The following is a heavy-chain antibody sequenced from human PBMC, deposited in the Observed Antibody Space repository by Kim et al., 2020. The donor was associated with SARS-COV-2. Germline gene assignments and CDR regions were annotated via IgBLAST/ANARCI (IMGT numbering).Heavy chain of an antibody. CDR3: ARSSRWLQFPDYYFDY. D-gene: IGHD5-12*01. Sequence: SETLSLTCTVSGGSISSYYWSWIRQPPGKGLEWIGYIYYSGSTNYNPSLKSRVTISVDTSKNQFSLKLSSVTAADTAVYYCARSSRWLQFPDYYFDYWGQGTLVTVSS. CDR2: IYYSGST. J-gene: IGHJ4*02. V-gene: IGHV4-59*13. CDR1: GGSISSYY.